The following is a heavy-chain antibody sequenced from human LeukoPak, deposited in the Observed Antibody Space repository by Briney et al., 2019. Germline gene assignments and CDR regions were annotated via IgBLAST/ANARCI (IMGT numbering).Heavy chain of an antibody. J-gene: IGHJ6*03. CDR3: ARSRGYYYYYYMDV. V-gene: IGHV3-9*01. CDR2: ISWSSGSI. D-gene: IGHD3-10*01. Sequence: GGSLRLPCTASGFTFEKYGMHWVRQAPGKGLEWVSGISWSSGSIGYADSVKGRFTISRDNAKNSLYLQMNSLRPEDTALYYCARSRGYYYYYYMDVWGEGTTVTVSS. CDR1: GFTFEKYG.